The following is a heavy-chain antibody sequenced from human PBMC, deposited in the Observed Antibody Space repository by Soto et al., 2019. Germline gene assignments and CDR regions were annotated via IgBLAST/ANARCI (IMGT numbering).Heavy chain of an antibody. CDR3: VSPEGYYDSSGYTLDI. D-gene: IGHD3-22*01. Sequence: PSETLSLTCTVSGDSIRGITYYWGWIRQPPGKGLEWIGSMFYSGNTYYNPSLKSRVTLSIDTSKNQFSLKLNSVTAADTAVYYCVSPEGYYDSSGYTLDIWGQGTLVTVSS. CDR2: MFYSGNT. J-gene: IGHJ4*02. CDR1: GDSIRGITYY. V-gene: IGHV4-39*01.